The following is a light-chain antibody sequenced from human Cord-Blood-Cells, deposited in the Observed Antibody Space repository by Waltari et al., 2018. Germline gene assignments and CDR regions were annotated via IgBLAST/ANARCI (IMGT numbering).Light chain of an antibody. CDR1: QGISSY. CDR3: QQLNSYPT. J-gene: IGKJ5*01. V-gene: IGKV1-9*01. Sequence: DIQLTQSPSFLSASVGDRVTITCRASQGISSYLAWYQQKPGKAPKLLIYAASTLQSGVPSRFSSSGSGTEFTLTIISLQPEDFATYYCQQLNSYPTFGQGTRLEIK. CDR2: AAS.